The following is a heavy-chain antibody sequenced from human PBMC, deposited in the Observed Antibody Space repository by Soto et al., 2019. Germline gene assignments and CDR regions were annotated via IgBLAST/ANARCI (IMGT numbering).Heavy chain of an antibody. CDR1: GGTFSSYA. D-gene: IGHD3-10*01. J-gene: IGHJ5*02. CDR2: IIPIFGTA. CDR3: ARSPPRGSSVWFDP. V-gene: IGHV1-69*13. Sequence: ASVKVYCKASGGTFSSYAISWVRQAPGQGLEWMGGIIPIFGTANYAQKFQGRVTITADESTSTAYMELRSLRSDDTAVYYCARSPPRGSSVWFDPWGQVTFVTVS.